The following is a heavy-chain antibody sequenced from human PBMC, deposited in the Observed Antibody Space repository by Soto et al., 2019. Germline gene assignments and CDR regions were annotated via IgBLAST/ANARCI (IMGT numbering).Heavy chain of an antibody. CDR2: ISGNGGST. D-gene: IGHD5-12*01. CDR1: GFTFSSYA. V-gene: IGHV3-23*01. Sequence: GGSLRLSCAASGFTFSSYAMRWVRQAPGKGLEWVSAISGNGGSTYYADSVKGRFTISRDNSKNTLYLQMNSLRADDTAVYYCAKERSHSPLDKVATYVSDYWGQGTLVTVSS. CDR3: AKERSHSPLDKVATYVSDY. J-gene: IGHJ4*01.